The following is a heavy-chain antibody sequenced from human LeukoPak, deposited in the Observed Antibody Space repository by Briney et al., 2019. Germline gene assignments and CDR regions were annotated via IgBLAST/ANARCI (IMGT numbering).Heavy chain of an antibody. V-gene: IGHV3-74*01. CDR2: MKPEGGAT. Sequence: GGSLRLSCAGSGFSFSTYWMHWVRQAPGKGLVWVSGMKPEGGATYYADSVKGRFTISRDNAMSTVYLQMSSLRAEDTAVYYCTGVGDYWGQGTLVTVSS. D-gene: IGHD2-8*01. CDR3: TGVGDY. J-gene: IGHJ4*02. CDR1: GFSFSTYW.